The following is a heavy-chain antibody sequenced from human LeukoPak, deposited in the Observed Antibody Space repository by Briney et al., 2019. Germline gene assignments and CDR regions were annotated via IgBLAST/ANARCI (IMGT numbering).Heavy chain of an antibody. J-gene: IGHJ4*02. V-gene: IGHV4-59*01. CDR1: GGSISSYY. Sequence: SETPSLTCTVSGGSISSYYWSWIRQPPGKGLEWIGYIYYSGSTNYNPSLKSRVTISVDTSKNQFSLKLSSVTAADTAVYYCARGGTYYYGSGSYCPFDYWGQGTLVTVSS. CDR2: IYYSGST. D-gene: IGHD3-10*01. CDR3: ARGGTYYYGSGSYCPFDY.